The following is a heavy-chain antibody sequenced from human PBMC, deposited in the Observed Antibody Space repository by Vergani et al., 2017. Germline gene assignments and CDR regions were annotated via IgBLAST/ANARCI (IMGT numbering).Heavy chain of an antibody. D-gene: IGHD3-22*01. CDR2: LYHSGST. CDR3: ARDQGYYDSSGWFDP. V-gene: IGHV4-30-2*01. Sequence: QLQLQESGSGLVKPSQTLSLTCAVSGGSISSGGYSWCWIRQPPGKGLEWIGYLYHSGSTYYNPSLKSRGTISVDTSKNQFSLKLSSVTAADTAVYYCARDQGYYDSSGWFDPWGQGTLVTVSS. CDR1: GGSISSGGYS. J-gene: IGHJ5*02.